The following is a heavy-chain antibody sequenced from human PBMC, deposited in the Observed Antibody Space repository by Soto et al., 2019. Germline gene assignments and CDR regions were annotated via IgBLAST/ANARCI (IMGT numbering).Heavy chain of an antibody. CDR2: IWYDGSNK. V-gene: IGHV3-33*01. Sequence: QVQLVESGGGVVQPGRSLRLSCAASGFTFSSYGMHWVRQAPGKGLEWVAVIWYDGSNKYYADSVKGRSTISRDNSKNTLYLQMNSLRAEDTAVYYCAREGAVRTVDYWGQGTLVTVSS. CDR1: GFTFSSYG. J-gene: IGHJ4*02. CDR3: AREGAVRTVDY.